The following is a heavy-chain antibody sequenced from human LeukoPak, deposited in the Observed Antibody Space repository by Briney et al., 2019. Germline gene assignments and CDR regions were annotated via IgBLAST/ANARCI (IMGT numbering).Heavy chain of an antibody. V-gene: IGHV3-23*01. Sequence: GGSLRLSCAASGFTFSSYEMNWVRQAPGKGLEWVSAISGSGGSTYYADSVKGRFTISRDNSKNTLYLQMNSLRAEDTAVYYCAKDPYNWNYVAGWFDPWGQGTLVTVSS. D-gene: IGHD1-7*01. J-gene: IGHJ5*02. CDR1: GFTFSSYE. CDR3: AKDPYNWNYVAGWFDP. CDR2: ISGSGGST.